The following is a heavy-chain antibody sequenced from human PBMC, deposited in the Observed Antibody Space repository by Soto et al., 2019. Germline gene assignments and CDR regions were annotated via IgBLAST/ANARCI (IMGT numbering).Heavy chain of an antibody. Sequence: EVQLVESGGGLVQPGGSLRLSCAASGFTFSTYAMHWVRQAPGKGLEYVSAIRSNGGITYYANSVKGRFTISRDNCTHPRELQMDSVAAEEIVVYCGARVAYCCGGLCYALLSFDLLGRGTQVPLSS. CDR3: ARVAYCCGGLCYALLSFDL. CDR1: GFTFSTYA. V-gene: IGHV3-64*01. J-gene: IGHJ2*01. D-gene: IGHD2-15*01. CDR2: IRSNGGIT.